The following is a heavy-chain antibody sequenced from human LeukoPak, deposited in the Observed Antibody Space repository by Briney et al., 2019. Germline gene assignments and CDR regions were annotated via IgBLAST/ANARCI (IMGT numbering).Heavy chain of an antibody. CDR3: AREYSSSWYSNYYGMDV. CDR1: GYTFTSYG. Sequence: GASVKVSCKASGYTFTSYGISWVRQAPGQGPEWMGWISAYNGNTNYAQKLQGRVTMTTDTSTSTAYMELRSLRSDDTAVYYCAREYSSSWYSNYYGMDVWGQGTTVTVSS. D-gene: IGHD6-13*01. V-gene: IGHV1-18*01. CDR2: ISAYNGNT. J-gene: IGHJ6*02.